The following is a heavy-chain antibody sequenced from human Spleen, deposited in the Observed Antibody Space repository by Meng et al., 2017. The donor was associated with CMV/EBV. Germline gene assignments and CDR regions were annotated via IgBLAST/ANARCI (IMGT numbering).Heavy chain of an antibody. CDR2: ITWDGVTT. J-gene: IGHJ4*02. CDR3: AKEIGRGWYNGFDY. V-gene: IGHV3-43*01. CDR1: GFTFDDYT. D-gene: IGHD6-19*01. Sequence: GGSLRLSCAASGFTFDDYTMHWVRQAPGRGLEWVSLITWDGVTTYYADSVKGRFTISRDNSKTSLYLQMNSLRTEDTAFYYCAKEIGRGWYNGFDYWGQGTLVIVSS.